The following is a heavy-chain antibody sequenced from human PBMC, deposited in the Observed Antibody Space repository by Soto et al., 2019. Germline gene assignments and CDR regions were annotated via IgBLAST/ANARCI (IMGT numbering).Heavy chain of an antibody. CDR3: ARDRYYAPYGMDV. Sequence: GGSLRLSCAASGFTVSSNYMSWVRQAPGKGLEWVSVIYSGGSTYYADSVKGRFTISRDNSKNTLYLQMNSLRAEDTAVYYCARDRYYAPYGMDVWGQGTTVTVSS. V-gene: IGHV3-53*01. J-gene: IGHJ6*02. D-gene: IGHD3-10*01. CDR2: IYSGGST. CDR1: GFTVSSNY.